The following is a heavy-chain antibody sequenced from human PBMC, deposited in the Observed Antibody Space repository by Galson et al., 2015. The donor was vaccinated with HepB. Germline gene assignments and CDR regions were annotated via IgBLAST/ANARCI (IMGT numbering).Heavy chain of an antibody. Sequence: SLRLSCAASGFAFSNYWMTWVRQAPGRGLEWVANIKLDGSEKYSVASVKGRFSISRDNDKNSLYLQMNSLRAEDTAVYYWARRHYYASYFDSCGQGTLVTVSS. CDR1: GFAFSNYW. D-gene: IGHD3-10*01. V-gene: IGHV3-7*03. CDR3: ARRHYYASYFDS. CDR2: IKLDGSEK. J-gene: IGHJ4*02.